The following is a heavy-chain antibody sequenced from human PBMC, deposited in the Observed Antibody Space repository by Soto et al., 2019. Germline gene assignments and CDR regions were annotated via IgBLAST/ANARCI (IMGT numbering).Heavy chain of an antibody. CDR2: ISAYNGNT. CDR3: ARDRRVRGVIMTDYHYYYGMDV. J-gene: IGHJ6*02. D-gene: IGHD3-10*01. CDR1: GYTFTSYA. V-gene: IGHV1-18*01. Sequence: ASVKVSCKASGYTFTSYAMHWVRQAPGQRLEWMGWISAYNGNTNYAQKLQGRVTMTTDTSTSTAYMELRSLRSDDTAVYYCARDRRVRGVIMTDYHYYYGMDVWGQGTTVTVSS.